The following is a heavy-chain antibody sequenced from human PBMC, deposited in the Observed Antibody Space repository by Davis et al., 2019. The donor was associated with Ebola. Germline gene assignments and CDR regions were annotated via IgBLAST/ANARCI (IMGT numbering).Heavy chain of an antibody. CDR3: ARGRTVTGTRGLSWFDP. CDR2: IIPIFGTA. J-gene: IGHJ5*02. Sequence: SVKVSCKASGCTFSSYAISWVRQAPGQGLEWMGGIIPIFGTANYAQKFQGRVTITADKSTSTAYMELSSLRSEDTAVYYCARGRTVTGTRGLSWFDPWGQGALVTVSS. CDR1: GCTFSSYA. V-gene: IGHV1-69*06. D-gene: IGHD6-19*01.